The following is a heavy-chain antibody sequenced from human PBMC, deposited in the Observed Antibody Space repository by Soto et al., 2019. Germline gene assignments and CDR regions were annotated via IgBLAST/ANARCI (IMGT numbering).Heavy chain of an antibody. D-gene: IGHD3-22*01. CDR3: ARLAYYYDSGGSYYDN. J-gene: IGHJ4*02. CDR1: GGSLSSYY. V-gene: IGHV4-59*01. CDR2: IYYSGST. Sequence: SQTRSLPCFVSGGSLSSYYWSWIRQPPGKGLEWIGYIYYSGSTNYNPSLKSRVTISVDTSKNQFSLKLSSVTAADTAVFFCARLAYYYDSGGSYYDNWGQGTLVTVSS.